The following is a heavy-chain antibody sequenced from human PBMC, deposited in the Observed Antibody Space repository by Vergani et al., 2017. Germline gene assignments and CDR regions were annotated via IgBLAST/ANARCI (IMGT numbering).Heavy chain of an antibody. Sequence: QVQLVESGGGVVQPGRSLRLSCAASGFTFSSYGMHWVRQAPGKGLEWVSAISGSGGSTYYADSVKGRFTISRDNSKNTLYLQMNSLRAEDTAVYYCARGIGYYDSSGYYGLFDYWGQGTLVTVSS. J-gene: IGHJ4*02. V-gene: IGHV3-NL1*01. CDR2: ISGSGGST. CDR3: ARGIGYYDSSGYYGLFDY. D-gene: IGHD3-22*01. CDR1: GFTFSSYG.